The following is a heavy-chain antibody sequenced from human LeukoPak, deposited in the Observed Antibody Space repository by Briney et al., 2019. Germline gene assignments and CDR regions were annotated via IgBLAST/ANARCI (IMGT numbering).Heavy chain of an antibody. J-gene: IGHJ1*01. CDR3: ARDSSEFRSLIPH. CDR2: ITPMFSTA. D-gene: IGHD2-21*01. V-gene: IGHV1-69*13. CDR1: GGTFSSYA. Sequence: SVKVSCKASGGTFSSYAISWVRQAPGQGLEWMGGITPMFSTAKYAQKFQGRVSITADESTSTAYMELSSLRSEDTAVYYCARDSSEFRSLIPHWGQGTQVTVSS.